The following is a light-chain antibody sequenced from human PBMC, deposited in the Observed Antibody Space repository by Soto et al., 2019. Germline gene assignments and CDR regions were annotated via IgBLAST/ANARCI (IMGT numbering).Light chain of an antibody. CDR1: QSLLHSNGYNY. Sequence: DIVMTQSPLSLPVTPGEPASISCRSSQSLLHSNGYNYLDWYLQKPGQSPQLLIYLGSNRASGVPCRFRGSGSGTDFTLKISRVEAEDVGVYYCMQALQTPLTFGGGTKVEIK. CDR2: LGS. J-gene: IGKJ4*01. V-gene: IGKV2-28*01. CDR3: MQALQTPLT.